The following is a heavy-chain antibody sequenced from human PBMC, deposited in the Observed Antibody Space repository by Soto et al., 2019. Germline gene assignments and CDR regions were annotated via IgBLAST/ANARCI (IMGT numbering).Heavy chain of an antibody. Sequence: PSETLSLTCNLSGGSFHNFYWLWIRQPPGKGLEWVGHVHYSGSTNYSPSLNSRATISLETSKSQLCLKLRSVTAADTAMYFCARGLDYYATSVYLSVDSWGQGIPVTVSS. D-gene: IGHD3-16*01. CDR1: GGSFHNFY. J-gene: IGHJ4*02. V-gene: IGHV4-59*01. CDR2: VHYSGST. CDR3: ARGLDYYATSVYLSVDS.